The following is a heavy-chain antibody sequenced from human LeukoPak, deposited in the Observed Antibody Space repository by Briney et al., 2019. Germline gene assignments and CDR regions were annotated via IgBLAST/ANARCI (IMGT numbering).Heavy chain of an antibody. J-gene: IGHJ4*02. CDR2: IYYSGST. Sequence: SETLSLTCSVSGGSVSSADHYWSWIRQPPGKGLEWIGYIYYSGSTNYNPSLKSRVTISVDTSKNQFSLILSFVTAADTAVYYCARDGLGYGLPFDYWGQGTLVTVSS. CDR1: GGSVSSADHY. D-gene: IGHD5-24*01. V-gene: IGHV4-61*08. CDR3: ARDGLGYGLPFDY.